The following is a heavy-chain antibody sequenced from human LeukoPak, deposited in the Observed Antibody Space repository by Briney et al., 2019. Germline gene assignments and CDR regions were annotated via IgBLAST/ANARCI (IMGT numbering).Heavy chain of an antibody. J-gene: IGHJ4*02. Sequence: PGGSLRLSCAASGFTFSSYWMHWVRQAPGKGLGWVANIKLDGTEKYYVDSVKGRFTISRDNAKNSLYLQMNSLRAEDTAVYYCASDRFYFGVWGQGTLVTVSS. D-gene: IGHD3-16*01. CDR1: GFTFSSYW. CDR3: ASDRFYFGV. V-gene: IGHV3-7*05. CDR2: IKLDGTEK.